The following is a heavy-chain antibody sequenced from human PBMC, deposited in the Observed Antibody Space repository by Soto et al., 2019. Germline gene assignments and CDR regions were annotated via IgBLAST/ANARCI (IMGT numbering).Heavy chain of an antibody. D-gene: IGHD3-3*01. CDR3: VRGAFWSGYFDAFDI. Sequence: GSLRLSCAASGFTFSSYWMHWVRQAPGKGLVWVSRINSDGSSTSYADYVKGRFTISRDNAKNTLYLQMNSLRAEDTAVYYCVRGAFWSGYFDAFDIWGQGTMVTVSS. CDR2: INSDGSST. CDR1: GFTFSSYW. J-gene: IGHJ3*02. V-gene: IGHV3-74*01.